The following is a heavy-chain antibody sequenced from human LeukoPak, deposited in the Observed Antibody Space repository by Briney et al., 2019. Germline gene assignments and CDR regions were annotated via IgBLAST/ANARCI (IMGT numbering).Heavy chain of an antibody. Sequence: GGSLRLSCVVSGITLSNYGMSWVRQAPGKGLEWVSGISGGGGGIYYADSVKGRFTISRDNSKNTLYLQMNSLRAEDTAVYFCAKRGIVIRAVIVIGFHKEAHYFDDWGQGTLVTVSS. CDR2: ISGGGGGI. D-gene: IGHD3-10*01. CDR3: AKRGIVIRAVIVIGFHKEAHYFDD. CDR1: GITLSNYG. J-gene: IGHJ4*02. V-gene: IGHV3-23*01.